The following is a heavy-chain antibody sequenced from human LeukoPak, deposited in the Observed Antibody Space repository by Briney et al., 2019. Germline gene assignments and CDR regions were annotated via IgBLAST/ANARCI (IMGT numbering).Heavy chain of an antibody. Sequence: GGSLRLSCAASGFTFSSYWMSWVRQAPGKGLEWVAVISYDGSNKYYADSVKGRFTISRDNSKNTLYLQMNSLRAEDTAVYYCAKDLGAAADNTLDYWGQGTLVTVSS. CDR3: AKDLGAAADNTLDY. D-gene: IGHD6-13*01. CDR2: ISYDGSNK. V-gene: IGHV3-30*18. J-gene: IGHJ4*02. CDR1: GFTFSSYW.